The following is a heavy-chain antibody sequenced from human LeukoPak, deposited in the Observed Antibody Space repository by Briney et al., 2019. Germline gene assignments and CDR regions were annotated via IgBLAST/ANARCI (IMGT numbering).Heavy chain of an antibody. D-gene: IGHD6-13*01. CDR1: GGSISSYY. CDR2: IYYSGST. J-gene: IGHJ1*01. V-gene: IGHV4-59*01. CDR3: ARESGIAAGKEYFQH. Sequence: SETLSLTCTVSGGSISSYYWSWIRQPPGKGLEWIGYIYYSGSTNYNPSLKSRVTISVDTSKNQFSLKLSSVTAADTAVYYCARESGIAAGKEYFQHWGQGTLVTVSS.